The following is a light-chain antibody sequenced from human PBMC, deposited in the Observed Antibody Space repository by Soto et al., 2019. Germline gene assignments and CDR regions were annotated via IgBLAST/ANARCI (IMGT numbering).Light chain of an antibody. J-gene: IGLJ2*01. CDR1: SSNIGSNT. CDR3: AAWDDSLNGLVV. CDR2: SNT. V-gene: IGLV1-44*01. Sequence: QSVLTQPPSASGTPGQRVTISCSGSSSNIGSNTVNWYQQLPGTAPKLLIYSNTQRPSGVPDRFSGCKSGTSASLAISGLQSEDEADYYCAAWDDSLNGLVVFGGGTKLTVL.